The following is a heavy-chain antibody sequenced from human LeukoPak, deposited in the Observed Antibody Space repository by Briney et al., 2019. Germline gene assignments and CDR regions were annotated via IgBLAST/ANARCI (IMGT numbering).Heavy chain of an antibody. Sequence: GGSLRLSCAASGFTFSSYAMSWVRQAPGKGLEGVSAISGSGGSTYYADSVKGRFTISRDNSKNTLYLQMNSLRAEDAAVYYRAKDRGTIFGVVIRSPYWGQGTLVTVSS. V-gene: IGHV3-23*01. CDR3: AKDRGTIFGVVIRSPY. J-gene: IGHJ4*02. CDR1: GFTFSSYA. CDR2: ISGSGGST. D-gene: IGHD3-3*01.